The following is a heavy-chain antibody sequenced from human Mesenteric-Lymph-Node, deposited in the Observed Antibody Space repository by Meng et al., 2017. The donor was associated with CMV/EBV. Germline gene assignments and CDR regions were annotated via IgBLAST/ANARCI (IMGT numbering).Heavy chain of an antibody. V-gene: IGHV1-2*02. Sequence: ASVKVSCKASGYTVTGYYIHWVRQAPGQGLEWMGWINPDSGGTNYAQKFQDRVTMTRDTSISTAYMELSRLRSDDTAVYYCARAMGVSLRSSTSCLDYWGQGTLVTVSS. CDR3: ARAMGVSLRSSTSCLDY. J-gene: IGHJ4*02. D-gene: IGHD2-2*01. CDR1: GYTVTGYY. CDR2: INPDSGGT.